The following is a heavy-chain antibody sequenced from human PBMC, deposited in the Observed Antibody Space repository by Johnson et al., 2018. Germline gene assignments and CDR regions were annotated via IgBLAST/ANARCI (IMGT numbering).Heavy chain of an antibody. Sequence: VQLVESGAEVKKPGASVKVSCKASGYTFTSYYMHWVRLAPGQGLEWMGVINPSAGSTSYAQKFQGRVSMTRDTSTSTVYMGLSSLRPEDSAVYYCARAPGIMGPNTFAFEIWGQGTMVTVSS. CDR2: INPSAGST. J-gene: IGHJ3*02. V-gene: IGHV1-46*01. CDR1: GYTFTSYY. CDR3: ARAPGIMGPNTFAFEI. D-gene: IGHD1-26*01.